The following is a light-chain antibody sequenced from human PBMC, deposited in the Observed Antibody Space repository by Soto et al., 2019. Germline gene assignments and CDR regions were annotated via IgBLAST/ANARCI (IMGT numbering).Light chain of an antibody. Sequence: DIQLTQSPSSLSSSLGDRVTLTCRASQSITRFLNWYQKKPGKAPKLLVYAASSLQSGVPSRFSGSGSGTDLTLTISTLQTEHFANYYCQQNYSPPPITFGQGTRLEIK. CDR2: AAS. CDR3: QQNYSPPPIT. J-gene: IGKJ5*01. CDR1: QSITRF. V-gene: IGKV1-39*01.